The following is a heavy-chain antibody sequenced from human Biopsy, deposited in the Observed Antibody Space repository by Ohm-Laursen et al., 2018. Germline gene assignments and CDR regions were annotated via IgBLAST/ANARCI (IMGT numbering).Heavy chain of an antibody. V-gene: IGHV1-8*01. CDR2: LNPVSGNS. J-gene: IGHJ5*02. Sequence: ASVKGSCKVSGYTFTSYDITWVRQASGQGPEWIGWLNPVSGNSNFGQKFRGRVTVTSDTSISTAYMELSGLTSDDTATYYCGRAVRNQLLTDPWGQGTLVTVTS. D-gene: IGHD1-7*01. CDR3: GRAVRNQLLTDP. CDR1: GYTFTSYD.